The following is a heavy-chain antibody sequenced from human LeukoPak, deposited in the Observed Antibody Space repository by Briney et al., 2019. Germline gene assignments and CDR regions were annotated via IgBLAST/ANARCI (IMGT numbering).Heavy chain of an antibody. CDR2: IIPIFGTA. CDR1: GGTFSSYA. D-gene: IGHD3-9*01. Sequence: SVKVSCKASGGTFSSYAISWVRQAPGQGLEWMGGIIPIFGTANYAQKFQGRVTITADKSTSTAYMELSSLRSEDTAVYYCARGGVLRYFDWLSQSQYYFDYWGQGTLVTVSS. J-gene: IGHJ4*02. V-gene: IGHV1-69*06. CDR3: ARGGVLRYFDWLSQSQYYFDY.